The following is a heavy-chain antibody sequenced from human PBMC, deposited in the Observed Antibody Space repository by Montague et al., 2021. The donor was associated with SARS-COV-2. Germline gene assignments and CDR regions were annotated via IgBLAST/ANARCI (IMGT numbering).Heavy chain of an antibody. CDR3: ARGGATYYYDTSGYVNAFDT. CDR1: GDSISTYY. J-gene: IGHJ3*02. Sequence: SETLSLTCTVSGDSISTYYWSWIRQPLGKGLEWIGYIYYNGYTNYNPSLKSRVTISVDTSKNQSSLRLSSVTAADTAVYFCARGGATYYYDTSGYVNAFDTWGQGTMVTVSS. CDR2: IYYNGYT. V-gene: IGHV4-59*01. D-gene: IGHD3-22*01.